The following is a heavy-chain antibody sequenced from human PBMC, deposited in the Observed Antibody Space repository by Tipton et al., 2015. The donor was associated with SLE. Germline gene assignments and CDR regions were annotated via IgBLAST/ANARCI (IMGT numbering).Heavy chain of an antibody. CDR3: AREQLGDAFDI. D-gene: IGHD6-6*01. J-gene: IGHJ3*02. V-gene: IGHV3-21*01. CDR2: ISSSSSYI. CDR1: GFTFSSYS. Sequence: SLRLSCAASGFTFSSYSMNWVRQAPGKGLEWVSSISSSSSYIYYADSVKGRFTISRDNAKNSLYLQMNSLRAEDTAVYYCAREQLGDAFDIWGQGTMVTVSS.